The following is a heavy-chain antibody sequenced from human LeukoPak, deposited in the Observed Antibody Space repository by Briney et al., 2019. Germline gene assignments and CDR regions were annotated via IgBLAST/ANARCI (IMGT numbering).Heavy chain of an antibody. Sequence: ASVKVSCKASGGTFSSYAISWVRQAPGQGLEWMGWISAYNGNTNYAQKLQGRVTMTTDTSTSTAYMELRSLRSDDTAVYYCARSYWNYLYYFDYWGQGTLVTVSS. V-gene: IGHV1-18*01. CDR2: ISAYNGNT. J-gene: IGHJ4*02. CDR3: ARSYWNYLYYFDY. CDR1: GGTFSSYA. D-gene: IGHD1-7*01.